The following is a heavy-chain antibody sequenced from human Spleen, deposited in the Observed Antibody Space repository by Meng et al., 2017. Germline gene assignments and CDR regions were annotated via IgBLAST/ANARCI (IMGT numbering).Heavy chain of an antibody. Sequence: QVQLQQWGAGLLKPSETLSLTCVVSGGSFSDYYWGWTRQPPGKGLEWIGEINHRGNTNYNSFLESRVTISVDTSQNSLSLKLSSVTAADSAVYYCARGPTTVAHDFDYWGQGTLVTVSS. CDR1: GGSFSDYY. CDR2: INHRGNT. J-gene: IGHJ4*02. D-gene: IGHD4-11*01. CDR3: ARGPTTVAHDFDY. V-gene: IGHV4-34*01.